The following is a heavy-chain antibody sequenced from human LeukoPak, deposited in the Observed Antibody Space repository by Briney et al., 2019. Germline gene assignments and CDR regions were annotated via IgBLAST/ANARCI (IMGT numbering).Heavy chain of an antibody. Sequence: PGGSLRLSCAVSGFTFSSSAMSWVRQAPGKGLEWVSAISRSGGGTYYADSVKGRFTISRDNSKNTLYLQMNSLRAEDTAVYYCAKGPLLLWFGEEFDYWGQGTLVTVSS. D-gene: IGHD3-10*01. CDR2: ISRSGGGT. CDR1: GFTFSSSA. CDR3: AKGPLLLWFGEEFDY. V-gene: IGHV3-23*01. J-gene: IGHJ4*02.